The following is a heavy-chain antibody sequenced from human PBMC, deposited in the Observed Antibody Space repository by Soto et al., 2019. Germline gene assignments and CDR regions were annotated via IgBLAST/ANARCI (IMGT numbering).Heavy chain of an antibody. D-gene: IGHD2-15*01. V-gene: IGHV3-7*05. CDR3: ARGRGCRAGNCHNFDT. J-gene: IGHJ4*02. Sequence: GGSLRLSCAASGFTFRAYWMSWVRQAPGKGLEWVANMKQDGSEKYYVESVKGRFTISRDNAKNSLYLQMNSLRADDTAMYYCARGRGCRAGNCHNFDTWGQGTLVTVSS. CDR2: MKQDGSEK. CDR1: GFTFRAYW.